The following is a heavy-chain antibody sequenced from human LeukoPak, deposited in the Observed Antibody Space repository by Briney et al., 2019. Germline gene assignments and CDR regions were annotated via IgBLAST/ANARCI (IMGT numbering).Heavy chain of an antibody. Sequence: GGSLRLSFAASGFTFDDYAMHWVRQAPGKGLEWVSLIGWDGGSTYYADSVKGRFTISRDNAKTSLYLQMNSLRAEDTAIYYCARHLSGVTGYTYGRGIDYWGQGTLVTVSS. CDR3: ARHLSGVTGYTYGRGIDY. D-gene: IGHD5-18*01. J-gene: IGHJ4*02. CDR2: IGWDGGST. CDR1: GFTFDDYA. V-gene: IGHV3-43D*03.